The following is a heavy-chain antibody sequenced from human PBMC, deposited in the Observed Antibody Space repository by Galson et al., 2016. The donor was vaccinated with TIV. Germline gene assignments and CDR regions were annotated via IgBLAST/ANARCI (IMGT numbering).Heavy chain of an antibody. CDR1: GYSIKSGYY. CDR2: IHESGTT. D-gene: IGHD4-17*01. V-gene: IGHV4-38-2*01. Sequence: ETLSLTCAVSGYSIKSGYYWGWVRQPPGRGLQWIGSIHESGTTYSNPSLKSRLSMSVDTSNNPFSLKLSSVTAADTAVYYCMRAGSTVTMHHYFGMDVWGQGTSGTVS. J-gene: IGHJ6*02. CDR3: MRAGSTVTMHHYFGMDV.